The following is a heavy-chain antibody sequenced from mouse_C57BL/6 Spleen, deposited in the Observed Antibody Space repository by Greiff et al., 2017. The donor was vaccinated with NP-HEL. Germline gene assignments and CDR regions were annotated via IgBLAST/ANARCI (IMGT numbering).Heavy chain of an antibody. Sequence: VQLQQSDAELVKPGASVKISCKVSGYTFTDHTIHWMKQRPEQGLEWIGYIYPRDGSTKYNEKFKGKATLTADKSSSTAYMQLNSLTSEDSAVYFGARGGDYETGGFAYWGQGTLVTVSA. CDR3: ARGGDYETGGFAY. D-gene: IGHD2-4*01. V-gene: IGHV1-78*01. J-gene: IGHJ3*01. CDR2: IYPRDGST. CDR1: GYTFTDHT.